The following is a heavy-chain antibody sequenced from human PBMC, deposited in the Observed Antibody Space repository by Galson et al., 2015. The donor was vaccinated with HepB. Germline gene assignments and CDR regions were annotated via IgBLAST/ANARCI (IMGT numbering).Heavy chain of an antibody. CDR1: GFAFSPYT. Sequence: SLRLSCAASGFAFSPYTMNWVRQAPGKGLEWISYISTTSDNKFSADPVKGRFIISRDNAKNLLYLQMNSLRAEDTAVYYCTRIALSGSYWYFDYWGQGSLVTVSS. V-gene: IGHV3-48*01. D-gene: IGHD1-26*01. CDR2: ISTTSDNK. CDR3: TRIALSGSYWYFDY. J-gene: IGHJ4*02.